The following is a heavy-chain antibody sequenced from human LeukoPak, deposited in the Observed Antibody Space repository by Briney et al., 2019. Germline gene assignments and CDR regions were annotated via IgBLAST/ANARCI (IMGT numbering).Heavy chain of an antibody. CDR1: GASISSSTYY. CDR3: ARDPGYSSGLRWFDP. D-gene: IGHD6-19*01. J-gene: IGHJ5*02. Sequence: SETLSLTCTVSGASISSSTYYWGWIRQPPGEGLEWIGYTYYSSSTYYNPSLKSRVTMSVDTSKNQFSLKLSSVTAADTAVYYCARDPGYSSGLRWFDPWGQGTLVTVSS. CDR2: TYYSSST. V-gene: IGHV4-39*07.